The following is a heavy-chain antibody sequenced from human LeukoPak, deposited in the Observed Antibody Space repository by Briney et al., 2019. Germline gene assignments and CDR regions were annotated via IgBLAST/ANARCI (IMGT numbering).Heavy chain of an antibody. CDR2: IKHSRTI. V-gene: IGHV4-34*01. Sequence: PSETLSLTCSVSGGSFSGFYWSWIRQPPGKGLEWIGEIKHSRTITYNPSLKSRVTISRDTSKNQFSLNLNSVTAADTAVYYCAIDYYYSSGNVFDFWGQGTMVTVSP. CDR3: AIDYYYSSGNVFDF. J-gene: IGHJ3*01. D-gene: IGHD3-10*01. CDR1: GGSFSGFY.